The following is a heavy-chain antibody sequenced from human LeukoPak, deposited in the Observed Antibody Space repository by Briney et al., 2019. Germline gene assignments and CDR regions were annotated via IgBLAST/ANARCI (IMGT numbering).Heavy chain of an antibody. CDR3: AKRGVVIRVILVGFHKEAYYFDS. V-gene: IGHV3-23*01. CDR2: ISDSGGST. CDR1: GITLSNYG. D-gene: IGHD3-22*01. Sequence: GGSLRLSCAVSGITLSNYGTSWVRQAPGKGLEWVAGISDSGGSTNYAGSVKGRFTISRDNPKNTLYLQMNSLRAEDTAVYFCAKRGVVIRVILVGFHKEAYYFDSWGQGALVTVSS. J-gene: IGHJ4*02.